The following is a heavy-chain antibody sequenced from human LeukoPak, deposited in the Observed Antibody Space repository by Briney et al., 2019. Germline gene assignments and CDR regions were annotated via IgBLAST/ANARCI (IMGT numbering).Heavy chain of an antibody. D-gene: IGHD3-10*01. CDR3: ARDKELRPNYYYMDV. CDR1: GGTFSSYA. Sequence: SVKVSCKAAGGTFSSYAISWVRQAPGQGLEWMGGFIPIFGTANYAQKFQGRVTITADESTSTAYMELSSLRSEDTAVYYCARDKELRPNYYYMDVWGKGTTVTVSS. CDR2: FIPIFGTA. V-gene: IGHV1-69*01. J-gene: IGHJ6*03.